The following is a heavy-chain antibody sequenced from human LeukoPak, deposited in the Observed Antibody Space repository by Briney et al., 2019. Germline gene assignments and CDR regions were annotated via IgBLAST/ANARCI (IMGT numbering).Heavy chain of an antibody. CDR3: ARARNGYNPFLFDY. J-gene: IGHJ4*02. CDR1: GGSISDYY. D-gene: IGHD5-24*01. V-gene: IGHV4-59*01. Sequence: PSETLSLTCTVSGGSISDYYWNWIRQPPGKGLEWIGCTYSSGSTNYDPSLKSRLAISVDTSKNQFSLKLSSVTAADTAVYYCARARNGYNPFLFDYWGQGTLVTVSS. CDR2: TYSSGST.